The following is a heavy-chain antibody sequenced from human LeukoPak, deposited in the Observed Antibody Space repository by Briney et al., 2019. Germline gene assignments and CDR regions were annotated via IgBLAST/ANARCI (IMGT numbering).Heavy chain of an antibody. D-gene: IGHD6-13*01. Sequence: HSGGSLRLSCAASGFTFSNYAMTWVRQAPGPGLEWISSVTGSGGATFYAASVRRRFTISRDNSRRTLHLQMDSLTAEDSGVYYCGKGVSAGKVDWFDPWGQGTLVTVSS. CDR3: GKGVSAGKVDWFDP. J-gene: IGHJ5*02. CDR2: VTGSGGAT. V-gene: IGHV3-23*01. CDR1: GFTFSNYA.